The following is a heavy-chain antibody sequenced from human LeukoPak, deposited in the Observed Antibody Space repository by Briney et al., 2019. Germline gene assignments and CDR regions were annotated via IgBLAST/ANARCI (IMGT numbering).Heavy chain of an antibody. V-gene: IGHV4-30-2*01. J-gene: IGHJ4*02. CDR1: GGSISSGGYS. CDR3: ARAPPAAAINYYFDY. CDR2: IYHSGST. Sequence: PSETLSLTCAVSGGSISSGGYSWSWIRQPPGKGLEWIGYIYHSGSTYYNPSLKSRVTISVDRSKNQFSLKLSSVTAADTAVYYSARAPPAAAINYYFDYWGQGTLVTVSS. D-gene: IGHD5-12*01.